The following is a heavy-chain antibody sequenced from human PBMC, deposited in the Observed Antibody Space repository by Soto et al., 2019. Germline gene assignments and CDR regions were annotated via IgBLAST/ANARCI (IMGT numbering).Heavy chain of an antibody. J-gene: IGHJ4*02. Sequence: GGSLRLSCAASGFIFKMYWMHWVRQSPGKGLVWISRIYNDGTYSDYADSVRGRFTISRDNVNDTMYLQMNNLRAEDSGLYYCTRGPRPISTGTGAYWGQGTQVTVSS. CDR3: TRGPRPISTGTGAY. D-gene: IGHD3-10*01. CDR1: GFIFKMYW. V-gene: IGHV3-74*01. CDR2: IYNDGTYS.